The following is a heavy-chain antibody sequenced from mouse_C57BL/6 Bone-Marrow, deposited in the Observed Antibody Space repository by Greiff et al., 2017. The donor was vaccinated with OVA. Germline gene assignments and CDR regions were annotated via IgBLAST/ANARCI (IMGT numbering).Heavy chain of an antibody. D-gene: IGHD1-1*01. Sequence: ESGPGLVKPSQSLSLTCSVTGYSITSGYYWNWIRQFPGNKLEWMGYISYDRSNNYNPSLKNRISITRDTSKNQFFLKLNSVTTEDTATYYCARLGFDYYYGSTDWGQETRVTVSA. CDR3: ARLGFDYYYGSTD. CDR2: ISYDRSN. J-gene: IGHJ3*01. V-gene: IGHV3-6*01. CDR1: GYSITSGYY.